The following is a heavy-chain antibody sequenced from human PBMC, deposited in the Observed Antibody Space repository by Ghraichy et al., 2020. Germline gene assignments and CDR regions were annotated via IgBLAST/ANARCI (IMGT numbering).Heavy chain of an antibody. CDR2: INSDGSST. CDR1: GFTFSSYW. D-gene: IGHD6-6*01. CDR3: APGISEYSSTSGY. V-gene: IGHV3-74*01. J-gene: IGHJ4*02. Sequence: GGSLRLSCAASGFTFSSYWMHWVRQAPGKRLVWVSRINSDGSSTNYANSVKGRFTISRDDAKNTLYLQMNSLRAEDTAVYYCAPGISEYSSTSGYWGQGILVTVSS.